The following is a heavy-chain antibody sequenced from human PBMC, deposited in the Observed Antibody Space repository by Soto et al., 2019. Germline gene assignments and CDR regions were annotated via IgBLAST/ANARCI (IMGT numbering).Heavy chain of an antibody. V-gene: IGHV3-74*01. J-gene: IGHJ6*02. Sequence: EVQLVESGGGLVQPGGSLRLSCAASEFTFNNYWIHWVRQAPGKGLMWVSRINGDGTTTNYADSVKGRFAISRDNAKNTVYLQMNSLRAEDTALYYCARGVRGHYGKDVWGQGTTVTVSS. D-gene: IGHD3-10*01. CDR3: ARGVRGHYGKDV. CDR1: EFTFNNYW. CDR2: INGDGTTT.